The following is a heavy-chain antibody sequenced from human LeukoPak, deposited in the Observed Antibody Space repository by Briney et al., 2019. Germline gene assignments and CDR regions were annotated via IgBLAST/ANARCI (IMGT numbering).Heavy chain of an antibody. Sequence: GGSLRPSCAASGFTVSSNYMSRVRQAPGKGLEWVSAISGSGGSTYYADSVKGRFTISRDNSKNTLYLQMNSLRAEDTAVYYCANDMGREWIQLWYDSYWGQGTLVTVSS. CDR1: GFTVSSNY. CDR3: ANDMGREWIQLWYDSY. J-gene: IGHJ4*02. V-gene: IGHV3-23*01. D-gene: IGHD5-18*01. CDR2: ISGSGGST.